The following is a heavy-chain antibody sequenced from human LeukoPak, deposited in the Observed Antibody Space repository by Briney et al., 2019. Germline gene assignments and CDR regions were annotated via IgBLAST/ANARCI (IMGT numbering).Heavy chain of an antibody. CDR1: GYTFTSYY. D-gene: IGHD1-26*01. J-gene: IGHJ4*02. CDR3: ARSSAGGYFDY. Sequence: ASVKVSCKASGYTFTSYYMHWVRQAPGQGLEWMGIINPSGGSTSYAQKFQGRVTRTRDTSTSTVYMELSSLRSEDTAVYYCARSSAGGYFDYWGQGTLVTVSS. CDR2: INPSGGST. V-gene: IGHV1-46*01.